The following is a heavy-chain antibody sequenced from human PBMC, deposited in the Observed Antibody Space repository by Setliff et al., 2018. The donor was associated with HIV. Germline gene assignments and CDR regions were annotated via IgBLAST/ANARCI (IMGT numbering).Heavy chain of an antibody. V-gene: IGHV7-4-1*02. CDR3: ATRGEQLYFYGMDV. Sequence: ASVKVSCKASGYTFTSYAVNWVRQAPGQGLEWVGWIHTNTGDPTYAQGFTGRFVFSFDASVSTAYLQISGLKAEDTAVYYCATRGEQLYFYGMDVWGQGTTVTVSS. D-gene: IGHD1-26*01. CDR1: GYTFTSYA. CDR2: IHTNTGDP. J-gene: IGHJ6*02.